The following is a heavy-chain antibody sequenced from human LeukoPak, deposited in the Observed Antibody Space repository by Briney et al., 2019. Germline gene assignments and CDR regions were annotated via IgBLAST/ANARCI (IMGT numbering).Heavy chain of an antibody. J-gene: IGHJ5*01. CDR1: GFTFSSYW. Sequence: GGSLRLSCAASGFTFSSYWMDWVLQAPGKGLVSISHINSEGSSATYADSVKGRFTISRDHAKNTLYLQMNSLRAEDTAVYYCARAPYSGSYYNYWFDSWGQGPLVTVSS. V-gene: IGHV3-74*01. D-gene: IGHD3-10*01. CDR3: ARAPYSGSYYNYWFDS. CDR2: INSEGSSA.